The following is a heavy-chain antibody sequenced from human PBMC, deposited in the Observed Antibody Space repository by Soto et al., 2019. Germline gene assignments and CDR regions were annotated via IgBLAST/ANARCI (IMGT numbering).Heavy chain of an antibody. CDR1: GYTLTELS. CDR3: ATVVRLLEWFPYYYFDY. D-gene: IGHD3-3*01. Sequence: QVQLVQSGAEVKKPGASVKVSCKVSGYTLTELSMHWVRQAPGKGLEWMGGFDPEDGETIYAQKFQGRVTMTEDTSTDTAYMELRSLRSEDTAVYYCATVVRLLEWFPYYYFDYWGQGTLVTVSS. CDR2: FDPEDGET. J-gene: IGHJ4*02. V-gene: IGHV1-24*01.